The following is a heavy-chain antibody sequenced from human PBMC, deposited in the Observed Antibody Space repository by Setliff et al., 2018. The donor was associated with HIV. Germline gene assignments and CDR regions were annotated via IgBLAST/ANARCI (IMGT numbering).Heavy chain of an antibody. CDR2: IYYSGST. CDR1: GGSISSGDYY. CDR3: ARDKLGGRYGSGSYYWFDP. Sequence: PSETLSLTCTVSGGSISSGDYYWSWIRQPPGKGLEWIGYIYYSGSTYYNPSLKSRVTISVDTSKNQFSLKLNSVTAADTAVYYCARDKLGGRYGSGSYYWFDPWGQGTLVTVSS. D-gene: IGHD3-10*01. V-gene: IGHV4-30-4*08. J-gene: IGHJ5*02.